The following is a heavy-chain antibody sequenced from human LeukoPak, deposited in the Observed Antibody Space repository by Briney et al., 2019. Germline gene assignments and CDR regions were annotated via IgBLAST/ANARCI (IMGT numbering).Heavy chain of an antibody. CDR3: AREPGFDSSGYLNWFDP. CDR1: GGSISSYY. Sequence: SEALSLTCTVSGGSISSYYWSWIRQPPGKGLEWRACISYSGSTKYNPSLKSRVTISVDTSKSQLSLKLSSVTAADTAVYYCAREPGFDSSGYLNWFDPWGQGTLVTVSS. J-gene: IGHJ5*02. V-gene: IGHV4-59*01. CDR2: ISYSGST. D-gene: IGHD3-22*01.